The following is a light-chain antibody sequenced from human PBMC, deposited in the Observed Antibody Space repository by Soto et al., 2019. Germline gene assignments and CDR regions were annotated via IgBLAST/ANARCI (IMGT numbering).Light chain of an antibody. J-gene: IGLJ2*01. CDR2: EVS. V-gene: IGLV2-8*01. CDR1: SSDIGGYNY. Sequence: QSALTQPPSASGSPGQSVTISCTGTSSDIGGYNYVSWYQQHPGKVPKLMIYEVSERPSGVPDRFSGSKSGNTASLTVSGLQAEDEADYYCNSYAGSKTLLFGGGTKLTVL. CDR3: NSYAGSKTLL.